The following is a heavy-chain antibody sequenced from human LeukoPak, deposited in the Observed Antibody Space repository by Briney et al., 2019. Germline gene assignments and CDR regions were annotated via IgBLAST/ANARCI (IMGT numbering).Heavy chain of an antibody. V-gene: IGHV4-59*08. J-gene: IGHJ4*02. Sequence: PSETLSLTCTVSGGSISSYYWSWIRQPPGKGLVWIGYIYYSGSTNYNPSLKSRVTISVDTSKNQFSLKLSSVTAADTAVYYCARANTVTHHFDYWGQGTLVTVSS. CDR1: GGSISSYY. CDR3: ARANTVTHHFDY. CDR2: IYYSGST. D-gene: IGHD4-17*01.